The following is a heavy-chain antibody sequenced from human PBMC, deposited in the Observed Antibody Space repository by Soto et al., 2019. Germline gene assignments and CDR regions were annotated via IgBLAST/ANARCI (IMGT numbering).Heavy chain of an antibody. D-gene: IGHD6-13*01. V-gene: IGHV3-21*01. CDR1: GFTFSSYS. Sequence: PGGSLRLSCAASGFTFSSYSMNWVRQAPGKGLEWVSSISSSSSYIYYADSVKGRFTISRDNAKNSLYLQMNSLRAEDTAVYYCARDPSRIAAANTNWFDPWGQGTLVTVS. CDR2: ISSSSSYI. J-gene: IGHJ5*02. CDR3: ARDPSRIAAANTNWFDP.